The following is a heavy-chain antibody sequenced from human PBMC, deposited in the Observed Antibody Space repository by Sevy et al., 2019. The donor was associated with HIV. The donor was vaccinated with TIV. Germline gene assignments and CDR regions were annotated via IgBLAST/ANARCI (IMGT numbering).Heavy chain of an antibody. CDR1: GFTFNAYG. J-gene: IGHJ4*02. Sequence: GSLRLSCEASGFTFNAYGMHWVRLAPGKGLEWVSVASFDGNVKYYADSGEGRFTISRDNSKNTVHLQRNSLRPEDTAVYYCARDQGSYRYSPGRYWGQGTLVTVSS. CDR2: ASFDGNVK. CDR3: ARDQGSYRYSPGRY. V-gene: IGHV3-30*03. D-gene: IGHD3-16*02.